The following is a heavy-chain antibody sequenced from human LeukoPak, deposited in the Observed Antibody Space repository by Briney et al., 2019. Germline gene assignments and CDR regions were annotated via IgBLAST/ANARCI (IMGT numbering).Heavy chain of an antibody. J-gene: IGHJ5*02. CDR1: GGSISSGGYY. Sequence: SETLSLTCTVSGGSISSGGYYWSWIRQHPGKGLEWIGYIYYSGSTYYNPSLKSRVTISVDTSKNQFSLKLSSVTAADTGVYYCARIVGLPYNWFDPWGQGTLVTVSS. CDR3: ARIVGLPYNWFDP. V-gene: IGHV4-31*03. D-gene: IGHD3-22*01. CDR2: IYYSGST.